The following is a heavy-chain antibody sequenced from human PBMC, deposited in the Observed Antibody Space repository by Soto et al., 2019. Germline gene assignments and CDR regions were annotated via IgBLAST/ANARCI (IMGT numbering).Heavy chain of an antibody. Sequence: GASVKVSCKASGYTFTSYYMHWVRQAPGQGLEWMGIINPSGGSTSYAQKFQGRVTMTRDTSTSTVYMELRSLRSEDTAVYYCARLGYDDRSGSTHWGQGTLVTVSS. J-gene: IGHJ4*02. CDR2: INPSGGST. CDR1: GYTFTSYY. V-gene: IGHV1-46*01. D-gene: IGHD3-22*01. CDR3: ARLGYDDRSGSTH.